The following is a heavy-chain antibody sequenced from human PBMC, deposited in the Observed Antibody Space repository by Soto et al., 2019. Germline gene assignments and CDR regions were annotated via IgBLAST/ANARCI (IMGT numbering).Heavy chain of an antibody. D-gene: IGHD3-22*01. CDR2: ISGSGGST. CDR1: GFTFTGYA. Sequence: GCSLRLSFPASGFTFTGYAVSWFRQAPGKGLEWVSAISGSGGSTYYADSVKGRLTISRDNSKNTLYLQMNSLRAEDTAVYYCAKAGVGDSSGYYYSGIWGQGTMVTVSS. J-gene: IGHJ3*02. V-gene: IGHV3-23*01. CDR3: AKAGVGDSSGYYYSGI.